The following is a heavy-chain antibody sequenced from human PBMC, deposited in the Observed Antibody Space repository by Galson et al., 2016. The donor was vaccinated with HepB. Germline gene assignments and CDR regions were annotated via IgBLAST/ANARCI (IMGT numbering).Heavy chain of an antibody. D-gene: IGHD3-10*01. CDR3: AREGDYYGSGNYYAPHY. V-gene: IGHV7-4-1*02. Sequence: SVKVSCKASGYSFTSYAMNWVRQAPGQGLEWMGWINTNTGNPTYAQGFTGRFVFSLDTSVSTAYLQISSLKAEDTAIYYCAREGDYYGSGNYYAPHYWGQGTLVTVSS. CDR2: INTNTGNP. CDR1: GYSFTSYA. J-gene: IGHJ4*02.